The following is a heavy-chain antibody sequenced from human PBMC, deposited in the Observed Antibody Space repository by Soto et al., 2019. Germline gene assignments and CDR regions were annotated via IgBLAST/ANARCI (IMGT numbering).Heavy chain of an antibody. V-gene: IGHV3-30*18. J-gene: IGHJ6*02. CDR2: ISYDGSNK. Sequence: HPGGSLRLSCAASGFTFSSYGMHWVLQAPGKWLEWVAVISYDGSNKYYADSVKGRFTISRDNSKNTLYLQMNSLRAEDTAVYYCAKDDLLMVQLVIYYYYYGMDVWGQGXTVTVYS. CDR3: AKDDLLMVQLVIYYYYYGMDV. D-gene: IGHD6-6*01. CDR1: GFTFSSYG.